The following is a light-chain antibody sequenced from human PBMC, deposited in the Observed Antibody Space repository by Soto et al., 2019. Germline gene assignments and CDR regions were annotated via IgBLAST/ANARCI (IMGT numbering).Light chain of an antibody. CDR2: AAS. V-gene: IGKV1-39*01. J-gene: IGKJ1*01. CDR3: QQSYSTPPWT. Sequence: DIQMTQSPSSLSASVGDRVTITCRAGQSISTYLNWYQQTPGKAPKLLIYAASSLQSGVPSRFSGSGSGTDFSLTISSLQPEDFATYYCQQSYSTPPWTFGQGTKVEIK. CDR1: QSISTY.